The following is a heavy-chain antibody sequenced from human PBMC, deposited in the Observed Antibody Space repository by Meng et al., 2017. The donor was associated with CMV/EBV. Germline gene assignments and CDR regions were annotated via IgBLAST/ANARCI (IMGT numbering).Heavy chain of an antibody. CDR1: GGSISSSSYY. Sequence: QLQLQESGPGRVKPSETLSLTCTFSGGSISSSSYYWGWIRQPPGKGLEWIGSIYYSGSTYYNPSLKSRVTISVGTSKNQFSLKLSSVTAADTAVYYCARDPSLRWIDYWGQGTLVTVSS. J-gene: IGHJ4*02. CDR2: IYYSGST. D-gene: IGHD4-23*01. CDR3: ARDPSLRWIDY. V-gene: IGHV4-39*07.